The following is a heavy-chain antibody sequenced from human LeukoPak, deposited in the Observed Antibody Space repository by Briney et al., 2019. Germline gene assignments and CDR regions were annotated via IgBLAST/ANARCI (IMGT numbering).Heavy chain of an antibody. V-gene: IGHV3-30*02. CDR3: AKDSAFYYIDV. Sequence: GGSLRLSCAASGFTFSSYWMHWVRQAPGKGLEWVAFIRYNGNNQYYADSVKGRFTISRDNSKNTLYLQMNSLKGDDTAVYYCAKDSAFYYIDVWGKGTTVIISS. CDR1: GFTFSSYW. D-gene: IGHD3-10*01. CDR2: IRYNGNNQ. J-gene: IGHJ6*03.